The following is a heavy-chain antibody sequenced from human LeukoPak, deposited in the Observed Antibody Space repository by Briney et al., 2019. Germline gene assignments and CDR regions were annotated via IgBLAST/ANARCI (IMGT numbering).Heavy chain of an antibody. CDR2: IYHSGST. J-gene: IGHJ6*03. D-gene: IGHD2-8*01. CDR1: GYSISSGYY. V-gene: IGHV4-38-2*02. Sequence: SETLSLTCTVSGYSISSGYYWGWIRQPPGKGLEWIGSIYHSGSTYYNPSLKSRVTISVDTSKNQFSLKLSSVTAADTAVYYCARVMGYCTNGVCYRSYYYYYYMDVWGKGTTVTVSS. CDR3: ARVMGYCTNGVCYRSYYYYYYMDV.